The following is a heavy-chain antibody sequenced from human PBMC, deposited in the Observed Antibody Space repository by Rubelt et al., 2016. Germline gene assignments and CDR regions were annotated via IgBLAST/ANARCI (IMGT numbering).Heavy chain of an antibody. V-gene: IGHV1-3*01. CDR2: IAGGNGDT. Sequence: QVQLVQSGAEVKKPGASVKVSCKASGYTFTNYGMHWVRQAPGQRLEWMGWIAGGNGDTKYSKKLKDRVSITRDASANTAYMELSSLRSEDTAVYYCARANHGDYEDYWGQGTLVTVSS. CDR3: ARANHGDYEDY. CDR1: GYTFTNYG. J-gene: IGHJ4*02. D-gene: IGHD4-17*01.